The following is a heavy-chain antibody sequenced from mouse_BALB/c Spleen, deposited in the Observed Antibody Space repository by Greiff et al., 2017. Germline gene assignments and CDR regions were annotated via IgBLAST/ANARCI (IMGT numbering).Heavy chain of an antibody. CDR3: ARKATATYFDV. CDR2: ISSGSSTI. J-gene: IGHJ1*01. V-gene: IGHV5-17*02. CDR1: GFTFSSFG. Sequence: EVKLMESGGGLVQPGGSRKLSCAASGFTFSSFGMHWVRQAPEKGLEWVAYISSGSSTIYYADTVKGRFTISRDNPKNTLFLQMTSLRSEDTAMYYCARKATATYFDVWGAGTTVTVSS. D-gene: IGHD1-2*01.